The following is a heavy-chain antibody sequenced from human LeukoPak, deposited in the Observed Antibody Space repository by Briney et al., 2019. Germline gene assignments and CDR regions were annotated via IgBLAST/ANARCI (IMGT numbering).Heavy chain of an antibody. CDR3: ARECGCDGSGGSEYYFDY. D-gene: IGHD3-10*01. CDR2: IKEDGSEK. CDR1: GFTFSSCW. Sequence: GGSLRLSCAASGFTFSSCWMSWVRQAPGKWLEWVANIKEDGSEKYYVDSVKGRFTISRDTAKNSLYLQMNSLRADDPAVYYCARECGCDGSGGSEYYFDYWGQGTLVTVSS. J-gene: IGHJ4*02. V-gene: IGHV3-7*01.